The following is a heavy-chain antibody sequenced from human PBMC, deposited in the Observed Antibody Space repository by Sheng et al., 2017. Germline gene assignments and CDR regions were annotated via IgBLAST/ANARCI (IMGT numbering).Heavy chain of an antibody. CDR3: ARGPPYYYDSSGYYYGDY. J-gene: IGHJ4*01. D-gene: IGHD3-22*01. CDR1: GYTFTSYD. V-gene: IGHV1-8*03. CDR2: MNPNSGNT. Sequence: QVQLVQSGAEVKKPGASVKVSCKASGYTFTSYDINWVRQATGQGLEWMGWMNPNSGNTGYAQKFQGRVTITRNTSISTAYMELSSLRSEDTAVYYCARGPPYYYDSSGYYYGDYWAEERWSPSPQ.